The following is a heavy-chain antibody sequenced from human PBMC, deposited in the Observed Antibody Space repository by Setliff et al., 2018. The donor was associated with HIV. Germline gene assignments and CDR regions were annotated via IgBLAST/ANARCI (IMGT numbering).Heavy chain of an antibody. D-gene: IGHD6-19*01. CDR2: IYTSGSP. CDR3: ARWVYNSAWSLDY. Sequence: PSETLSLTCSVSGGSVNSGNYHWAWIRQPAGEGLEWIGHIYTSGSPHYKSSLTSRLTISLDTSRNQFSLKLTSVTAADSATYYCARWVYNSAWSLDYWGQGTLVTVS. J-gene: IGHJ4*02. V-gene: IGHV4-61*09. CDR1: GGSVNSGNYH.